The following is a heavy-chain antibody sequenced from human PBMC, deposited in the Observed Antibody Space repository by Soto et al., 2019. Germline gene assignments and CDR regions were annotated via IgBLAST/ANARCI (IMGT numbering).Heavy chain of an antibody. CDR3: ARDRPTMVRGVITDPFDY. CDR2: ISSSSSYI. D-gene: IGHD3-10*01. V-gene: IGHV3-21*01. J-gene: IGHJ4*02. CDR1: GFTFSSYS. Sequence: AGSLRLSCAASGFTFSSYSMNWVRQAPGKGLEWVSSISSSSSYIYYADSVKGRFTISRDNAKNSLYLQMNSLRAEDTAVYYCARDRPTMVRGVITDPFDYWGQGTLVTVSS.